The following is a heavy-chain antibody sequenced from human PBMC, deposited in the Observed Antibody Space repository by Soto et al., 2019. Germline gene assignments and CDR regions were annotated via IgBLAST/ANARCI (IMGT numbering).Heavy chain of an antibody. D-gene: IGHD3-16*01. Sequence: QVQLQESGPGLVKPSQTLSLTCTVSGGSISSGGYYWSWIRQHPGKGLEWIGYIYYSGSTYYNPSLKSRGTMSVGTSKNQFALKLSSVTAADTAVYYCARRKVMSYYGMDVWGQGTTVTVSS. CDR1: GGSISSGGYY. CDR3: ARRKVMSYYGMDV. V-gene: IGHV4-31*03. J-gene: IGHJ6*02. CDR2: IYYSGST.